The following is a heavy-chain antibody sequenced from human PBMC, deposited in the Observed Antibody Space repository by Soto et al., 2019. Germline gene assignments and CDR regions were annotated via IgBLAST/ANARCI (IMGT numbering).Heavy chain of an antibody. D-gene: IGHD6-13*01. CDR2: IWYDGSNK. CDR1: GFTFSSYG. Sequence: GGSLRLSCAASGFTFSSYGMHWVRQAPGKGLEWVAVIWYDGSNKYYADSVKGRFTISRDNSRNTLYLQMNSLRAEDTAVYYCARDGIAAYYYGMDVWGQGTTVTVSS. J-gene: IGHJ6*02. CDR3: ARDGIAAYYYGMDV. V-gene: IGHV3-33*01.